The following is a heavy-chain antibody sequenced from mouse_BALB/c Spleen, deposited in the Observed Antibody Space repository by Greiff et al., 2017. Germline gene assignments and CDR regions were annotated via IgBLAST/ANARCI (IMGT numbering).Heavy chain of an antibody. J-gene: IGHJ1*01. Sequence: EVKLVESGGGLVKPGGSLKLSCAASGFTFSDYYMYWVRQTPEKRLEWVATISDGGSYTYYPDSVKGRFTISRDNAKNNLYLQMSSLKSEDTAMYYCARGGYDGYSHWYFDVWGAGTTVTVSS. CDR3: ARGGYDGYSHWYFDV. CDR2: ISDGGSYT. D-gene: IGHD2-3*01. CDR1: GFTFSDYY. V-gene: IGHV5-4*02.